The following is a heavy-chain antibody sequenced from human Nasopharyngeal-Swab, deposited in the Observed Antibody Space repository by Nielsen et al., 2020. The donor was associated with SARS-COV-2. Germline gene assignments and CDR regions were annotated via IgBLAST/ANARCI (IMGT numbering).Heavy chain of an antibody. CDR3: ARDANSGNYAPVGMDV. Sequence: WIRQPPGKGLEWVANVKQDGSEKYYADSVKGRFTISRDNTKNSLYLQMNRLRAEDTAVYYCARDANSGNYAPVGMDVWGQGTTVTVSS. J-gene: IGHJ6*02. CDR2: VKQDGSEK. V-gene: IGHV3-7*01. D-gene: IGHD1-26*01.